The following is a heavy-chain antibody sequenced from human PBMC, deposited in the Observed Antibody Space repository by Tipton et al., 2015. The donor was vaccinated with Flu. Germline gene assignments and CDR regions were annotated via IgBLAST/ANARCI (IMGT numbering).Heavy chain of an antibody. Sequence: TLSLTCTVSGGSISSYYWSWIRQPPGKGLEWIGYSYYSGSTNYNPSLKSRVTISVDTAKNQFSLKLSSVTAADTAVYYCARHGGGYSSDYYYGMDVWGQGTTVTVSS. CDR1: GGSISSYY. V-gene: IGHV4-59*08. CDR3: ARHGGGYSSDYYYGMDV. J-gene: IGHJ6*02. D-gene: IGHD6-13*01. CDR2: SYYSGST.